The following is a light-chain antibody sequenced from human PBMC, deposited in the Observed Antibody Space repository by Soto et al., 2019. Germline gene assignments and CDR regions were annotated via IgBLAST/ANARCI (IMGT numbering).Light chain of an antibody. J-gene: IGLJ2*01. CDR2: DVS. V-gene: IGLV2-14*01. Sequence: QSVLTQPASVSGSPGQSITISCTGSDVGAYRYVSWYQQHPGKAPRLMIYDVSNRPSGVSDRFSGSKSGNTASLTISGLQPEDEAYFVCSSYTGGNARVVFGGGTKLTVL. CDR3: SSYTGGNARVV. CDR1: SDVGAYRY.